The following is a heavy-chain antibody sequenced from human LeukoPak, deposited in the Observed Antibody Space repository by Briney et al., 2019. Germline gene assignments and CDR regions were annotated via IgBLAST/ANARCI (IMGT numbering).Heavy chain of an antibody. CDR3: ARLRCSSTSCSPYPHDAFDI. Sequence: SETLSLTCAVYGGSFSGYYWSWIRQPPGKGLEWIGKINHSGSTNYNPSLKSRVTISVDTSKNQFSLKLSSVTAADTAVYYCARLRCSSTSCSPYPHDAFDIWGQGTMVTVSS. CDR2: INHSGST. D-gene: IGHD2-2*01. J-gene: IGHJ3*02. V-gene: IGHV4-34*01. CDR1: GGSFSGYY.